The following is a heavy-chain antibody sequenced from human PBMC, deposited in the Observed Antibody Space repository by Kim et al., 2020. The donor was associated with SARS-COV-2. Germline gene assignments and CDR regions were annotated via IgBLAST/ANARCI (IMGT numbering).Heavy chain of an antibody. V-gene: IGHV1-2*02. Sequence: ASVKVSCKASGYTFTGYYMHWVRQAPGQGLEWMGWINPNSGGTNYAQKFQGRVTMTRDTSISTAYMELSRLRSDDTAVYYCARDDPSSTGTLSYYYYGMDVWGQGTTVTVSS. CDR2: INPNSGGT. D-gene: IGHD3-9*01. CDR1: GYTFTGYY. CDR3: ARDDPSSTGTLSYYYYGMDV. J-gene: IGHJ6*02.